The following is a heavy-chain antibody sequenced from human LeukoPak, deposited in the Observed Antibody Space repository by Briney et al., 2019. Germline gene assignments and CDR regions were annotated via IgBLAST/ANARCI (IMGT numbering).Heavy chain of an antibody. J-gene: IGHJ3*02. CDR3: ARNYYDSSGYYSLCAFDI. V-gene: IGHV3-53*01. CDR2: IYSDGNT. CDR1: GLIISREF. Sequence: GGFLRLSCAASGLIISREFMSWVRQAPGQGLEWVAIIYSDGNTVYAESVKGRFTISRDNAKNSLYLQMNSLRAEDTAVYYCARNYYDSSGYYSLCAFDIWGQGTMVTVSS. D-gene: IGHD3-22*01.